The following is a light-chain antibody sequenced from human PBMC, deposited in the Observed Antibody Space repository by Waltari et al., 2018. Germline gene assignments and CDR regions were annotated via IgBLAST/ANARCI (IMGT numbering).Light chain of an antibody. CDR3: QELNTYPQSLT. J-gene: IGKJ4*01. Sequence: DIQMTQSPSSLSASVGDRVTITCRASQGISNYLALYQQKPGKVPKLLIYTASTLQSGVPSRFSVSGSGTDFTLTISSLQPEDVATYYCQELNTYPQSLTFGGGTKVEI. CDR1: QGISNY. CDR2: TAS. V-gene: IGKV1-27*01.